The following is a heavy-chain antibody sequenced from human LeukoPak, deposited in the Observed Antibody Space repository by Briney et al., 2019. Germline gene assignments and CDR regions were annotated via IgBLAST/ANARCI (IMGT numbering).Heavy chain of an antibody. D-gene: IGHD2-15*01. V-gene: IGHV3-9*03. Sequence: PGRSLRLSCAASGFTFDDYAMHWVRQAPGKGLEWVSGISWNSGSIGYADSVKGRFTISRDNAKNSLYLQMDSLRAEDMALYYCAKGQYGGWQPFDYSGQGTLVTVSS. CDR2: ISWNSGSI. CDR3: AKGQYGGWQPFDY. J-gene: IGHJ4*02. CDR1: GFTFDDYA.